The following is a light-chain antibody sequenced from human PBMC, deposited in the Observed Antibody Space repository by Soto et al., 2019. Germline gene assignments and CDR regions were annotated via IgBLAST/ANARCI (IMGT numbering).Light chain of an antibody. CDR3: QQYRCYWT. CDR2: KVS. CDR1: QNINTR. Sequence: DLQMTQSPSTLSASVGDRVTISCRASQNINTRLAWYQQKPGKAPHLLTYKVSLLQSGVPSTFSGSGSGTEGTLTISSLQPDERATYYCQQYRCYWTSGQGTTVEIK. J-gene: IGKJ1*01. V-gene: IGKV1-5*03.